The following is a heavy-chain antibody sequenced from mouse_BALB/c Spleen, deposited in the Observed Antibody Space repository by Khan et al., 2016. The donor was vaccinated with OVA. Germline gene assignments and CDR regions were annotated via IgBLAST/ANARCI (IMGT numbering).Heavy chain of an antibody. CDR1: GYSITSDYA. V-gene: IGHV3-2*02. J-gene: IGHJ2*01. CDR3: ARVHGGDFDY. Sequence: EVQLQESGPGLVKPSQSLSLTCTVTGYSITSDYAWNWIRQFPGNKLEWLGYISYSGNTNYNPSLKSRISVTRDTSKNQFFLQLNSVTTEDTATSYCARVHGGDFDYWGQGTTLTVSS. CDR2: ISYSGNT.